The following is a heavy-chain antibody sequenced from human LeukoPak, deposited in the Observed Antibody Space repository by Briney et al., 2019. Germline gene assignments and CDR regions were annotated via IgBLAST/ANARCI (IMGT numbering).Heavy chain of an antibody. D-gene: IGHD3-22*01. Sequence: PGGSLRLSCAASGFTFSSYSVNWVRQAPGKGLEWVSYISSSSSTIYYADSVKGRFTISRDNAKNSLYLQMNSLRDEDTAVYYCARDDYYYDSSGYYYSVAFDIWGQGTMVTVSS. V-gene: IGHV3-48*02. CDR1: GFTFSSYS. J-gene: IGHJ3*02. CDR3: ARDDYYYDSSGYYYSVAFDI. CDR2: ISSSSSTI.